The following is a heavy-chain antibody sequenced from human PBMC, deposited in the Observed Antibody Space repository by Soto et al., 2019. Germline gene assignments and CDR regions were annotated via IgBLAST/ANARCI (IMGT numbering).Heavy chain of an antibody. V-gene: IGHV1-2*02. Sequence: ASVKVSCKASGYTFTGYYMHWVRQAPGQGLEWMGWINPNSGGTNYAQKFQGRVTMTRDTSISTAYMELSRLRSDDTAVYYCARDLTPPVVPAANWFDPWGQGTLVTVSS. D-gene: IGHD2-2*01. CDR1: GYTFTGYY. J-gene: IGHJ5*02. CDR2: INPNSGGT. CDR3: ARDLTPPVVPAANWFDP.